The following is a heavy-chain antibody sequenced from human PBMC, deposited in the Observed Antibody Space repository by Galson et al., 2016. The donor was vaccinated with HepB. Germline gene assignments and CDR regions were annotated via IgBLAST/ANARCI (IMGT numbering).Heavy chain of an antibody. Sequence: SLRLSCAASGFTFSRYGMHWVRQAPGKGLEWVAVIMCDGSRKYYADSVKGRFTISRDNSKNTLYLQMNSLRAEDTAVYYCARDSFTIFGLTPNAFDPWGQGTLVTVSS. CDR3: ARDSFTIFGLTPNAFDP. CDR1: GFTFSRYG. V-gene: IGHV3-33*08. CDR2: IMCDGSRK. D-gene: IGHD3-3*01. J-gene: IGHJ5*02.